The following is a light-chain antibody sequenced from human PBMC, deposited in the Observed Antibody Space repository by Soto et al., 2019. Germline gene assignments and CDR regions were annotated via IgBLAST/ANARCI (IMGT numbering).Light chain of an antibody. J-gene: IGKJ3*01. CDR3: QQYGSSRPFT. V-gene: IGKV3-20*01. CDR2: GAS. Sequence: EIVLTQSPGTLSLSPGERATLSCRASQSVSSSYLAWYQQKPGQAPRLLIYGASSRATGIPDRFSGSGSGTDFTLTISSLEREDFAVYYCQQYGSSRPFTFGPGTKVDIQ. CDR1: QSVSSSY.